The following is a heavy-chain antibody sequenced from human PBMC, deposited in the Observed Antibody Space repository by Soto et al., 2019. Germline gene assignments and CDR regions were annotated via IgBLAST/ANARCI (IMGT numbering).Heavy chain of an antibody. CDR2: INTLSTAI. CDR1: GFTFNDYY. Sequence: PGGSLRLSCEGSGFTFNDYYMTWIRQAPGEGLEWVAYINTLSTAIYYADSVKGRFTISRDNAKNSLYLQMNGLRAEDTATYYCARRLQWQLRPLDSWGRGTLVTVSS. V-gene: IGHV3-11*01. D-gene: IGHD6-19*01. CDR3: ARRLQWQLRPLDS. J-gene: IGHJ4*02.